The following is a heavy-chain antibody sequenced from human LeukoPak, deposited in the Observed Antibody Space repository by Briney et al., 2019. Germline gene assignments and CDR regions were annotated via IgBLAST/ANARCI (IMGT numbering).Heavy chain of an antibody. Sequence: SETLSLTCTVSGGSISSYYWSWIRQPAGKGLEWIGRIYTSGNTNYNPSLKSRVTISVDRSKNQFSLKLSSVTAADTAVYYCASEGYYYYYLDVWGKGTTVTVSS. CDR3: ASEGYYYYYLDV. CDR2: IYTSGNT. CDR1: GGSISSYY. V-gene: IGHV4-4*07. J-gene: IGHJ6*03.